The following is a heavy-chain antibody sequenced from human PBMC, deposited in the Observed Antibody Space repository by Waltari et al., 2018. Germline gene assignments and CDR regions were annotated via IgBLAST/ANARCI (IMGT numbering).Heavy chain of an antibody. V-gene: IGHV3-23*04. CDR1: GFPFSSYA. D-gene: IGHD6-13*01. Sequence: EVQLVQSGAEVKKPGESLKISCAASGFPFSSYAMSWVRQAPGKGLEWVSAISGSGGSTYYADSVKGRFTISRDNSKNTLYLQMNSLRAEDTAVYYCARAYSSSDSGWFDPWGQGTLVTVSS. J-gene: IGHJ5*02. CDR2: ISGSGGST. CDR3: ARAYSSSDSGWFDP.